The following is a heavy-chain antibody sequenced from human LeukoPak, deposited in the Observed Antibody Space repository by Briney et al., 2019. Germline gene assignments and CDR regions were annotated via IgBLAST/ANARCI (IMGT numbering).Heavy chain of an antibody. CDR1: SGSINNYY. Sequence: PSETLSLTCDVSSGSINNYYWSWIRQPPGKGLEWIGYIYYSGSTDYNPSLKSRVTLVLDTSKNQFSLRLSSVTAADTAVYNCARELKVGNTGYYFDSWGQGILVTVSS. D-gene: IGHD2/OR15-2a*01. V-gene: IGHV4-59*01. J-gene: IGHJ4*02. CDR2: IYYSGST. CDR3: ARELKVGNTGYYFDS.